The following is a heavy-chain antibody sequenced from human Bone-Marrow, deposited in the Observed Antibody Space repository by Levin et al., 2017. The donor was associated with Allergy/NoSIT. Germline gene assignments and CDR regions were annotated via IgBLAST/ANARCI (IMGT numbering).Heavy chain of an antibody. V-gene: IGHV3-53*01. D-gene: IGHD4-17*01. CDR3: AREAYGDYYDAFDI. J-gene: IGHJ3*02. Sequence: GESLKISCAASGFTVSSNYMSWVRQAPGKGLEWVSVIYSGGSTYYADSVKGRFTISRDNSKNTLYLQMNSLRAEDTAVYYCAREAYGDYYDAFDIWGQGTMVTVSS. CDR1: GFTVSSNY. CDR2: IYSGGST.